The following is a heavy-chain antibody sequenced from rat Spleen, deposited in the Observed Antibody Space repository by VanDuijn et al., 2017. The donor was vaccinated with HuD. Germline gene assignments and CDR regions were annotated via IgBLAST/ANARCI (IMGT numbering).Heavy chain of an antibody. J-gene: IGHJ2*01. V-gene: IGHV5-46*01. CDR3: TRDRSGDPFYFDY. D-gene: IGHD1-1*01. Sequence: EVHLVESGGGLVKPGRSLKLSCVASGFTFSSFAMAWVRQAPKKGLEWVATITSGGSSTYYRDSVKGRFTISRDNAKSTLYLQMNSLRSEDTATYYCTRDRSGDPFYFDYWGQGVMVTVSS. CDR2: ITSGGSST. CDR1: GFTFSSFA.